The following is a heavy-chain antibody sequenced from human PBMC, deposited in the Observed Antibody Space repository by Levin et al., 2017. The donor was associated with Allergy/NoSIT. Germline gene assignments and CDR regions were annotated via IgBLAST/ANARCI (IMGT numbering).Heavy chain of an antibody. V-gene: IGHV4-59*01. CDR1: GGSISSYY. Sequence: SETLSLTCTVSGGSISSYYWSWIRQPPGKGLEWIGYIYYSGSTNYNPSLKSRVTISVDTSKNQFSLKLSSVTAADTAVYYCARDSFGIAAAGTVGWFDPWGQGTLVTVSS. CDR3: ARDSFGIAAAGTVGWFDP. CDR2: IYYSGST. J-gene: IGHJ5*02. D-gene: IGHD6-13*01.